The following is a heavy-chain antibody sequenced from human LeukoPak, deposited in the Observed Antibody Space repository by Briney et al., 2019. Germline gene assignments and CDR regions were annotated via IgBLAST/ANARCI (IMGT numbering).Heavy chain of an antibody. CDR2: NSGDSSYT. D-gene: IGHD6-13*01. Sequence: PGGSLRLSCAASGFIFSDYYMTWIRQAPGKGLEWISYNSGDSSYTRYADSVKGRFTVSRDNAKNSLYLQMNSLRAEDTAVYYCARLHSTAAAGTYDYWGQGTLVTVSS. CDR1: GFIFSDYY. CDR3: ARLHSTAAAGTYDY. J-gene: IGHJ4*02. V-gene: IGHV3-11*06.